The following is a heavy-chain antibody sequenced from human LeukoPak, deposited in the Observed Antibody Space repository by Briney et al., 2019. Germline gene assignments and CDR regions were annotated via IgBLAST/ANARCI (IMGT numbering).Heavy chain of an antibody. CDR3: AVDIVATTSFD. V-gene: IGHV3-11*04. CDR2: ISSSSSTI. J-gene: IGHJ4*02. Sequence: GGSLRLSCAVSGFTFSDYYMSWIRQAPGKGLEWVSYISSSSSTIYYADSVKGRFTISRDNAKNSLYLQMNSLRAEDTAVYYCAVDIVATTSFDWGQGTLVTVSS. CDR1: GFTFSDYY. D-gene: IGHD5-12*01.